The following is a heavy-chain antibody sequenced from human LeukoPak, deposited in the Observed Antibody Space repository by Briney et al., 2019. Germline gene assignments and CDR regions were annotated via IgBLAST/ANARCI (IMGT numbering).Heavy chain of an antibody. Sequence: SVKVSCKASGGTFSSYAISWVRQAPGQGLEWMGRIIPILDIANYAQKFQGRVTITADKSTSTAYMELSSLRSEDTAVYYCARDHARDDIVVVPAGLNPWGQGTLVTVSS. CDR1: GGTFSSYA. CDR3: ARDHARDDIVVVPAGLNP. CDR2: IIPILDIA. V-gene: IGHV1-69*04. J-gene: IGHJ5*02. D-gene: IGHD2-2*01.